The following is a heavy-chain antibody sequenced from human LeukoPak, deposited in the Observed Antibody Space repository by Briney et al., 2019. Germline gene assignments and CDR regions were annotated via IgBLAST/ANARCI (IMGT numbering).Heavy chain of an antibody. CDR1: GFTFSSYA. D-gene: IGHD2-21*02. J-gene: IGHJ6*02. Sequence: GGSLRLSCAASGFTFSSYAMHWVRQAPGKGLEYVSAISSNGGSTYYANSVKGRFTISRDNSKNTLYLQMGSLRAEDVAVYYCAREFTYCGGDCYSTTYYYGMDVWGQGTTVTVSS. CDR3: AREFTYCGGDCYSTTYYYGMDV. CDR2: ISSNGGST. V-gene: IGHV3-64*01.